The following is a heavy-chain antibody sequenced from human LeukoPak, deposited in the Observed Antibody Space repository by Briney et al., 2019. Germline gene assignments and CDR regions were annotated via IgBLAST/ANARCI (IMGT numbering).Heavy chain of an antibody. V-gene: IGHV4-4*02. J-gene: IGHJ4*02. CDR3: AREGGPYRPLDY. Sequence: SGTLSLTCGVSGGSITNTNYWTWVRQPPGKGLEWIGEVNLQGSTNYNPSLMGRVAIAVDTSEDHISLQLTSVTAADTAVYYCAREGGPYRPLDYSGQGTLVTVSS. CDR2: VNLQGST. CDR1: GGSITNTNY.